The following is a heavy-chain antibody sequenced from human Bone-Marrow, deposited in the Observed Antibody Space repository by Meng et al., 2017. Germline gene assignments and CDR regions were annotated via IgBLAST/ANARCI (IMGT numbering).Heavy chain of an antibody. V-gene: IGHV3-48*03. D-gene: IGHD3-22*01. CDR2: ISSSGSTI. Sequence: GGSLRLSCAASGFTFSAYEMDWVRQAPGNGLEWVSYISSSGSTIYYADSVKGRFTISRDNAKNSLYLQMNSMRAEDTAVYYCAGAYYYDSSGYYPLDYWGQGTLVTVSS. J-gene: IGHJ4*02. CDR1: GFTFSAYE. CDR3: AGAYYYDSSGYYPLDY.